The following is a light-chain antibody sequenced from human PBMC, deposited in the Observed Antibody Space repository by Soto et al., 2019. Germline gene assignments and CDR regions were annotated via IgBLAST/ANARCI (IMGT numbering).Light chain of an antibody. CDR1: QCFXSN. CDR2: GSS. CDR3: QQYKKWTRT. Sequence: ALTKSPSTLSVSPGETATLSCRASQCFXSNFDWFQQKPGQPPRVLXDGSSTRATGGPARLSGSGSGTEFSLTISSLQSEYFAVYYCQQYKKWTRTFGQGTKVDIK. V-gene: IGKV3-15*01. J-gene: IGKJ1*01.